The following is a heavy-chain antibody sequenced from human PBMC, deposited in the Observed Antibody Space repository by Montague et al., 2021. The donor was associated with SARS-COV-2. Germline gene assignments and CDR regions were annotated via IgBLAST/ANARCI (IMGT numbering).Heavy chain of an antibody. CDR2: IRADGTTT. Sequence: SLSLSCSASGFTFSPYWMHWVRQAPGQVLEWVARIRADGTTTNYADSVKGRFTITRDNAQDTVYLHMATLTAEDTAVYYCVRAFSNSFKWFDPWGQGTLVTVSS. CDR1: GFTFSPYW. J-gene: IGHJ5*02. CDR3: VRAFSNSFKWFDP. D-gene: IGHD6-13*01. V-gene: IGHV3-74*01.